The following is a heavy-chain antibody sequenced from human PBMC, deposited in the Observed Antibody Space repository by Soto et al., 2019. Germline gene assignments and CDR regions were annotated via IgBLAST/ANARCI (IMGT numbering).Heavy chain of an antibody. J-gene: IGHJ6*02. CDR2: IWYDGSNK. V-gene: IGHV3-33*01. CDR3: ARDMGYYYYGMDV. Sequence: PGGSLRLSCAASGFTFSSYGMHWVRQAPGKGLEWVAVIWYDGSNKYYADSVKGRFTISRDNSKNTLYLQMNSLRAEDTAVYYCARDMGYYYYGMDVWGQGTTVTVSS. CDR1: GFTFSSYG.